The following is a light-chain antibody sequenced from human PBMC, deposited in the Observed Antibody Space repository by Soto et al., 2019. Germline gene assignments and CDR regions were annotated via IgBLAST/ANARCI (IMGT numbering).Light chain of an antibody. CDR2: EVS. CDR1: SSDVGGYNY. J-gene: IGLJ2*01. Sequence: QSVLTQPASVSGSPGQSITISCTGTSSDVGGYNYVSWYQQHPGKAPKLMIYEVSNRPSGVSNRFSGSKSGTSASLAISGLQSEDEADYYCAAWDDRVNGVVFGGGTKLTVL. V-gene: IGLV2-14*01. CDR3: AAWDDRVNGVV.